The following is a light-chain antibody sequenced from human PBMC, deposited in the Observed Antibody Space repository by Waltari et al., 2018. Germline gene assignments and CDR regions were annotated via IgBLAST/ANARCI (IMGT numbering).Light chain of an antibody. CDR3: YSSDSTGLRV. V-gene: IGLV3-10*01. J-gene: IGLJ1*01. CDR1: ELPRKY. CDR2: EDT. Sequence: SYELTQTPSVSGSPGQTARITCPGHELPRKYSYWFQQKSGQAPRLVINEDTKRPSGIPDRFSGSSSGTVATLTIAGAQVDDEADYYCYSSDSTGLRVFGGGTSVVVL.